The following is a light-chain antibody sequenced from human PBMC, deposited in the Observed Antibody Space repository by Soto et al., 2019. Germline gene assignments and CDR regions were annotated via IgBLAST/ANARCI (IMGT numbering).Light chain of an antibody. CDR3: CSYAGTKSVWV. Sequence: QSVLAQPRSVSGSPGQSVTISCTGTSTDVGTYNLVSWYQHHPGKAPKVMIYDVTKRPSGVPDRFSASKSGNTASLTISGLQAEDEADYYCCSYAGTKSVWVFGGGTKLTVL. V-gene: IGLV2-11*01. CDR2: DVT. CDR1: STDVGTYNL. J-gene: IGLJ3*02.